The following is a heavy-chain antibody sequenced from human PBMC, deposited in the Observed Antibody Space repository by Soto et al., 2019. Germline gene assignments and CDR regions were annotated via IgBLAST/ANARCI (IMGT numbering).Heavy chain of an antibody. CDR1: GYTFTGYY. CDR3: ARGAAAGTSTLGY. D-gene: IGHD6-13*01. Sequence: GASVKVSCKASGYTFTGYYMHWVRQAPGQGLEWMGWINPNSGGTNYAQKFQGWVTMTRDTSISTAYMELSRLRSDDTAVYYCARGAAAGTSTLGYWGQGTLVTVSS. V-gene: IGHV1-2*04. CDR2: INPNSGGT. J-gene: IGHJ4*02.